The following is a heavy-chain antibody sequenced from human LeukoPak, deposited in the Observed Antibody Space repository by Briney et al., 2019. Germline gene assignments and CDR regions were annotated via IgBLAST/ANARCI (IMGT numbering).Heavy chain of an antibody. D-gene: IGHD6-13*01. J-gene: IGHJ4*02. CDR3: ARIYSSSWYDHQYYFDY. Sequence: SETLSLTCSVSGGSISSDYWSWIRQPPGKGLEWIGYIYYTGSINYNPSLKSRVTISVDTSKNQFSLKLSSVTAADTAVYYCARIYSSSWYDHQYYFDYWGQGTLVTVSS. V-gene: IGHV4-59*01. CDR1: GGSISSDY. CDR2: IYYTGSI.